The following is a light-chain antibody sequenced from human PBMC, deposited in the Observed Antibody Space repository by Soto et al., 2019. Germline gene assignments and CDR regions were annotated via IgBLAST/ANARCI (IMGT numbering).Light chain of an antibody. V-gene: IGKV1-6*01. Sequence: AIQMTQSPSSLSASVGDRVTITCRASQGIRNELAWYQQRPGTAPKVLISAASTLQSGIPSRFSGSGSVTDFTLTISSLQPEDFATYYCLQDFNYPYTFGQGTKLEIK. CDR1: QGIRNE. J-gene: IGKJ2*01. CDR2: AAS. CDR3: LQDFNYPYT.